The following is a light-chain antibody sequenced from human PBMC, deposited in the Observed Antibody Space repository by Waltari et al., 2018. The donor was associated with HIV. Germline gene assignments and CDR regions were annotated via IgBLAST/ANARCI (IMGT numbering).Light chain of an antibody. CDR2: WAS. V-gene: IGKV4-1*01. Sequence: DIVMTQSPDSLAVSMGERATIGCTSSQTILYSSTYKNYLAWYQKKPGQPPKILISWASTREAGVPDRFSGSGSETDFTLTISSLQAEDVAVYYCQQYYSIPLTFGGGTKVEIK. CDR3: QQYYSIPLT. J-gene: IGKJ4*01. CDR1: QTILYSSTYKNY.